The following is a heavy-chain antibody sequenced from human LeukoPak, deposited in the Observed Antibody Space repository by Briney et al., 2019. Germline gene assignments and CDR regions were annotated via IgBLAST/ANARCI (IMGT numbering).Heavy chain of an antibody. Sequence: GGSLRLSCAASGFTFSSYGMHWVRQAPGKGLEWVAVIWYDGSNKYYADSVKGRFTISRDNSKNTLYLQMNSLRAEDTAVYYCAREREIGRAFDIWGQGTMVTVSS. CDR3: AREREIGRAFDI. J-gene: IGHJ3*02. V-gene: IGHV3-33*01. CDR1: GFTFSSYG. D-gene: IGHD3/OR15-3a*01. CDR2: IWYDGSNK.